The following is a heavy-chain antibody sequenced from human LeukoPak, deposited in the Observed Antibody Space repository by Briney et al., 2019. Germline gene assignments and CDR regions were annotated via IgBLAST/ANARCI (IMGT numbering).Heavy chain of an antibody. D-gene: IGHD3-10*01. CDR3: ARWNVGSGSAFDI. V-gene: IGHV3-21*01. Sequence: PGGSLRLSCAASGFTFSSYSMNWVRQAPGKGLEWVSSISSSSSYIYYADSVKGRFTISRDNAKNSLYLQMNSLRAEDTAMYYCARWNVGSGSAFDIWGQGTMVTVSS. J-gene: IGHJ3*02. CDR2: ISSSSSYI. CDR1: GFTFSSYS.